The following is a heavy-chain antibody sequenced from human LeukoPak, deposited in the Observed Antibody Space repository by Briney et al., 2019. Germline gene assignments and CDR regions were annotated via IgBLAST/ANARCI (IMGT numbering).Heavy chain of an antibody. CDR1: GFTFSSYW. D-gene: IGHD6-19*01. CDR3: AKLAGISGWYVYYFDY. J-gene: IGHJ4*02. Sequence: GGSLRLSCAASGFTFSSYWMSWVRQAPGKGLEWVSGMSGSGDTTYYADSVKGRFTISRDNSKNTLFLQMNSLRAEDTAVYYCAKLAGISGWYVYYFDYWGQGTLVTVS. V-gene: IGHV3-23*01. CDR2: MSGSGDTT.